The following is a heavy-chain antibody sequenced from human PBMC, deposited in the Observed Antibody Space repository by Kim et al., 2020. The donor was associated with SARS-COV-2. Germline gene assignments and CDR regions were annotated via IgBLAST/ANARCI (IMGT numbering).Heavy chain of an antibody. V-gene: IGHV3-23*01. D-gene: IGHD1-26*01. Sequence: GGSLRLSCAASGFTFNSFAMIWVRQAPGTGLEWVSAISATGGSTYYADSVKGRFTISRDNSKNTLYLQMNSLRAEDTAIYYCAKYRVGATLIPSYWGQGTLVTVSS. J-gene: IGHJ1*01. CDR1: GFTFNSFA. CDR3: AKYRVGATLIPSY. CDR2: ISATGGST.